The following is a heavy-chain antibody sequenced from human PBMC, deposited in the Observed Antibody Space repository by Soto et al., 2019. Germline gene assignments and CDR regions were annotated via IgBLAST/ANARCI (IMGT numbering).Heavy chain of an antibody. CDR2: IIPIFGTP. J-gene: IGHJ6*02. CDR3: ARERSVGYCITTTCPKPFYYYAMDV. Sequence: QVQLVQSGAEVKEPGSSVKVSCKATGDLFNNYAFNWVRQAPGQGLEWMGGIIPIFGTPDYAQNFQGRVTITADESTRTASMELSSLRSDDTAVYYCARERSVGYCITTTCPKPFYYYAMDVWGQGTTVTVSS. CDR1: GDLFNNYA. V-gene: IGHV1-69*01. D-gene: IGHD2-2*01.